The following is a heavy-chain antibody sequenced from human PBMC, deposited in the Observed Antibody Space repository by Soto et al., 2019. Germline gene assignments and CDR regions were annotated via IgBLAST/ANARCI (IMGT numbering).Heavy chain of an antibody. CDR3: ASSGIVGREVNTWFDP. V-gene: IGHV4-59*01. CDR1: AGSITTSY. D-gene: IGHD3-22*01. J-gene: IGHJ5*02. CDR2: ISYRGST. Sequence: SETLSLTCTGSAGSITTSYLSWIRQPLGKALEWIGYISYRGSTNYNPSLKSRLTISIDTSKSQISLKLTSMTTADTAVYYCASSGIVGREVNTWFDPWGQGTLVTVYS.